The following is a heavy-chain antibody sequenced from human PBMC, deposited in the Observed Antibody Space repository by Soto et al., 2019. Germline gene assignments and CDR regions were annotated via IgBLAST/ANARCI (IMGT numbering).Heavy chain of an antibody. V-gene: IGHV1-18*01. J-gene: IGHJ5*02. CDR1: GYTFPSYG. D-gene: IGHD2-8*01. CDR3: ARDPSLGYCTNGVCYKGNWFDP. CDR2: ISAYNGNT. Sequence: GASVKVSSKASGYTFPSYGSSWVRQAPGQGLEWMGWISAYNGNTNYAQKLQGRVTMTTDTSTSTAYMELRSLRSDDTAVYYCARDPSLGYCTNGVCYKGNWFDPWGQGTLVTVSS.